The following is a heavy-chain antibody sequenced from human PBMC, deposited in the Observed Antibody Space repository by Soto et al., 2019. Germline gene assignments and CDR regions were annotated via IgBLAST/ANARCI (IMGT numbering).Heavy chain of an antibody. Sequence: QVQLVQSGAEVKKPGASVKVSCKASGYTFTSHGISWVRQAPGQGLEWMGWISANNGDTNYAQKFQGRVTVTTDTSTSTAYMAQRSLRSEDTAVYYCARMARGSSIDCCHYIDVWGQGTTVTVSS. V-gene: IGHV1-18*01. CDR1: GYTFTSHG. J-gene: IGHJ6*03. D-gene: IGHD3-10*01. CDR2: ISANNGDT. CDR3: ARMARGSSIDCCHYIDV.